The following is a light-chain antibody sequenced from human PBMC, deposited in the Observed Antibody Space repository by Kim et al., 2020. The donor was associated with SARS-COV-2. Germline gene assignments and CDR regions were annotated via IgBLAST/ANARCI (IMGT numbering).Light chain of an antibody. CDR3: HQNYRTPFT. CDR2: DAS. Sequence: IQMTQSPSALSASVGDRVTITCRASQTVVRYLSWYQQKPGTAPRLLIYDASTLRSGVPSRFTGSGSGTDFTLTISSLQPEDFATYYCHQNYRTPFTFGHGTKLEI. V-gene: IGKV1-39*01. J-gene: IGKJ2*01. CDR1: QTVVRY.